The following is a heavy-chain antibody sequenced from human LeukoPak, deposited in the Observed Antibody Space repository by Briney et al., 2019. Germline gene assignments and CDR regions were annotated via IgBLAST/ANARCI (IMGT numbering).Heavy chain of an antibody. V-gene: IGHV3-73*01. CDR2: IGSKANSYAT. D-gene: IGHD5-18*01. Sequence: PGGSLRLSCAASGFTFSGSAMHWVRQASGKGLEWVGRIGSKANSYATAYAASVKGRFTISRDDSKNTAYLQMNSLKTEDTAVYYCTRHVRAGDTAMANDYWGQGTLVTVSS. CDR1: GFTFSGSA. J-gene: IGHJ4*02. CDR3: TRHVRAGDTAMANDY.